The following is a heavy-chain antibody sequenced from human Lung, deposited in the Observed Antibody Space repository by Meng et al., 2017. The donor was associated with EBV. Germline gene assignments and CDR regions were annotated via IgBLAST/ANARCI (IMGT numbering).Heavy chain of an antibody. V-gene: IGHV6-1*01. CDR3: ARGTFSSGWYETFDY. Sequence: QVQLQQSGPGLVQPSQTLSLTCAISGDSVSSNSAAWNWIRQSPSRGLEWLGRTYYRSKWYNDYAVSVISRITVNPDISKNQFSLQLNSVTPEDTVVYYCARGTFSSGWYETFDYWGQGTLVTVS. D-gene: IGHD6-19*01. CDR1: GDSVSSNSAA. J-gene: IGHJ4*02. CDR2: TYYRSKWYN.